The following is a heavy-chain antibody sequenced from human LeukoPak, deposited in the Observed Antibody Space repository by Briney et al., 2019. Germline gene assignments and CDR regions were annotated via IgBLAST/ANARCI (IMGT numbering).Heavy chain of an antibody. CDR3: ARGPPPDYYDSSGYPPGWFDP. V-gene: IGHV5-51*01. J-gene: IGHJ5*02. CDR2: IYPGDSDT. CDR1: GYSFTSYW. D-gene: IGHD3-22*01. Sequence: GESLKISCKGSGYSFTSYWIGWVRQRPGKGLEWMGIIYPGDSDTRYSPSFQGQVTISADKSISTAYLQWSSLKASDTAMYYCARGPPPDYYDSSGYPPGWFDPWGQGTLVTVSS.